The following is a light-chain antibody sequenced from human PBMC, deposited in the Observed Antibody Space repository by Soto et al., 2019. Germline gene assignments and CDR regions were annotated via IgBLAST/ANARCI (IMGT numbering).Light chain of an antibody. V-gene: IGKV3-11*01. CDR1: QSFRGL. CDR2: DAY. Sequence: EVVLTQSPVTLSLSPGERATLSCRASQSFRGLLAWYQQKPGQAPRLLIYDAYTSATGIPPRFSGSGSGTDFTLTISSLEPEDSAVYDCQQRHLWPITFSHGTRLEIK. CDR3: QQRHLWPIT. J-gene: IGKJ5*01.